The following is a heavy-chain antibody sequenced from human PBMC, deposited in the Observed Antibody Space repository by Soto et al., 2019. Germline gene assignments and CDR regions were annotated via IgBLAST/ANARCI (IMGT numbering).Heavy chain of an antibody. V-gene: IGHV2-5*02. CDR3: AHLGGVAASYFDF. D-gene: IGHD6-25*01. CDR2: IYWDDEK. CDR1: GFSLNTGGVG. J-gene: IGHJ4*02. Sequence: QITLRESGPTLVTPTQTLTLTCTFSGFSLNTGGVGVAWIRQPPGAALEWLTLIYWDDEKRYNPSLKNRLTITKDTSKNQVVLTRTNVDPVDTATYYCAHLGGVAASYFDFWGQGTLVTVSS.